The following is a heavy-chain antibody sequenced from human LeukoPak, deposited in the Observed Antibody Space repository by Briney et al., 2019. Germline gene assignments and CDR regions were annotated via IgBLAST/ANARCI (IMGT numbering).Heavy chain of an antibody. CDR3: ARDKWGLLDTAIVYYYTDV. CDR2: IYADGST. D-gene: IGHD5-18*01. CDR1: GDSISSGIYY. Sequence: PSQTLSLTCSVPGDSISSGIYYWSWIRQPAGKGLEWVGHIYADGSTDYNPSLKSRVTISVDTSKNHFSLRLSSVTAADTAVYYCARDKWGLLDTAIVYYYTDVWGRGTTVTVSS. J-gene: IGHJ6*03. V-gene: IGHV4-61*09.